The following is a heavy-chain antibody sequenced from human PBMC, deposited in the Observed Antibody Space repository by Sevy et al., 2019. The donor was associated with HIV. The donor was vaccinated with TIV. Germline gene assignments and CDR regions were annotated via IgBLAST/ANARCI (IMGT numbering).Heavy chain of an antibody. D-gene: IGHD1-26*01. CDR2: IKQDGSEK. CDR1: GFTFSSYW. J-gene: IGHJ4*02. V-gene: IGHV3-7*03. CDR3: AREGSGSYYENIYYFDY. Sequence: GGSLRLSCAASGFTFSSYWMSWVRQAPGKGLEWVAKIKQDGSEKYYVDSVKGRFTISRDNAKNSLYLQMNSLRAEDTAVYYCAREGSGSYYENIYYFDYWGQGTLVTVSS.